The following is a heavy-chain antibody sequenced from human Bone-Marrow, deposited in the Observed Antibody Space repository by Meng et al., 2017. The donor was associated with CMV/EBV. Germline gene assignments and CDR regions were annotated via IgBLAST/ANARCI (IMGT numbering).Heavy chain of an antibody. Sequence: SSAASGFTFSSYGMHWVRQAPGKGLEWVAFIRHDEINTYYADTVKHRFTISKDNSKNTQYLQMNSLRTDDTVVYYCAKPSPNNWLDPWGQGTLVAVSS. CDR3: AKPSPNNWLDP. V-gene: IGHV3-30*02. CDR2: IRHDEINT. J-gene: IGHJ5*02. CDR1: GFTFSSYG.